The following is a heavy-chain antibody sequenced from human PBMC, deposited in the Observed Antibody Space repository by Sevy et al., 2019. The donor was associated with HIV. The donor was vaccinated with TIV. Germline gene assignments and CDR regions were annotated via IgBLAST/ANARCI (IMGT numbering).Heavy chain of an antibody. CDR1: GFTFTTYA. CDR3: ARDGGYDSRGYDLSNY. D-gene: IGHD3-22*01. CDR2: ISYDGSNT. J-gene: IGHJ4*01. V-gene: IGHV3-30-3*01. Sequence: GGSLRLSCAASGFTFTTYAMHWVRQAPGKGLEWVAVISYDGSNTYYADSVKGRFTISRDSSKNTLYLQMNSLRAEDTAVYFCARDGGYDSRGYDLSNYWGQEPWSPSPQ.